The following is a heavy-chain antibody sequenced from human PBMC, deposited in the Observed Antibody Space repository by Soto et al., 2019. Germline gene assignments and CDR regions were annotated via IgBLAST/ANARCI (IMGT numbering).Heavy chain of an antibody. CDR1: GYTFIGYA. Sequence: SVKVSCKASGYTFIGYAMHWVRQAPGQRLEWMGWINAGNGNTKYSQKFQGRVTITRDTSASTAYMELSSLRSEDTAVYYCARAVAVPADFDYWGQGTLVTVSS. V-gene: IGHV1-3*01. CDR2: INAGNGNT. D-gene: IGHD6-19*01. J-gene: IGHJ4*02. CDR3: ARAVAVPADFDY.